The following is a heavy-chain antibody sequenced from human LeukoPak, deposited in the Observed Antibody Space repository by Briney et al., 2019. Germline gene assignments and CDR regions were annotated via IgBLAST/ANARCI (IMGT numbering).Heavy chain of an antibody. Sequence: SETLSLTCTVSGGSISSYYWSWIRQPAGKGLEWIGRIYTSGSTNYNPSLKSRVTMSVDTSKNQFSLKLSSVTAADTAVYYCAKSIAAAHWFDPWGQGTLVTVSS. V-gene: IGHV4-4*07. CDR3: AKSIAAAHWFDP. CDR2: IYTSGST. J-gene: IGHJ5*02. CDR1: GGSISSYY. D-gene: IGHD6-13*01.